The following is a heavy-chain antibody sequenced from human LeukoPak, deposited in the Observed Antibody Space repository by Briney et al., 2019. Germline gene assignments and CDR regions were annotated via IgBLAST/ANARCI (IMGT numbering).Heavy chain of an antibody. D-gene: IGHD5-18*01. CDR1: GFTVSSNS. J-gene: IGHJ6*03. Sequence: GGSLRLSCTVSGFTVSSNSMSWVRQAPGKGLEWVLFIYSGGNTHYSDSVKGRFTISRDNSKNTLYLQMNSLRAEDTAVYYCARGASEYSYGFSLSSRYMDVWGKGTTVTVSS. CDR2: IYSGGNT. CDR3: ARGASEYSYGFSLSSRYMDV. V-gene: IGHV3-53*01.